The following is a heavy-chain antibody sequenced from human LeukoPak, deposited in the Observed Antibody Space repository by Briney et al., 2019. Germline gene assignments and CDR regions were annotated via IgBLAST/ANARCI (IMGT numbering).Heavy chain of an antibody. CDR3: ARDGDIAAAPAEVDI. J-gene: IGHJ3*02. V-gene: IGHV3-7*01. CDR1: GFTFSSYW. CDR2: IKQDGSEK. D-gene: IGHD6-13*01. Sequence: GGSLRLSCAASGFTFSSYWMSWVRQAPGKGLEWVANIKQDGSEKYYVDSVKGRFNISRDNAKNSLYLQMNSLRAEDTAVYYCARDGDIAAAPAEVDIWGQGTMVTVSS.